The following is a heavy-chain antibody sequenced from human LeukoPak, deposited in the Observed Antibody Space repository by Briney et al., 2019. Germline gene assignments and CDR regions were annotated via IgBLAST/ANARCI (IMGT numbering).Heavy chain of an antibody. V-gene: IGHV4-4*02. CDR3: ARAPYGDSSDWFDP. CDR2: IYHSGNT. Sequence: SGTLSLTCVVSGDSISSSNWWSWVRQPPGRGLEWIGEIYHSGNTNYNPSLKSRVTISVDKSTNQFSLKLSSVTAADTAVYYCARAPYGDSSDWFDPWGQGTLVTVSS. J-gene: IGHJ5*02. D-gene: IGHD3-22*01. CDR1: GDSISSSNW.